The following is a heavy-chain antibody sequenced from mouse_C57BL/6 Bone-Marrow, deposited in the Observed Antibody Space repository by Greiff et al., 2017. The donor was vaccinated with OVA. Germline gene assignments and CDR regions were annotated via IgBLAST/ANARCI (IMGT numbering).Heavy chain of an antibody. D-gene: IGHD3-1*01. V-gene: IGHV5-4*01. J-gene: IGHJ3*01. CDR1: GFTFSSYA. CDR2: ISDGDSYT. Sequence: EVQLMQSGGGLVKPGGSLKLSCAASGFTFSSYAMPWVRQTPEKRLEWVATISDGDSYTDYADNVQGRFTISRDTAKNNLYLQMSHLKSEDTAFYYCARDRGDWFAYWGQGTLVTVSA. CDR3: ARDRGDWFAY.